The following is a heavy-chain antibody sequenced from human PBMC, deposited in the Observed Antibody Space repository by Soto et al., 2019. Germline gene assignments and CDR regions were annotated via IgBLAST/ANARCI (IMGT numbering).Heavy chain of an antibody. CDR3: AKGREQWLVLDY. CDR2: ISGSGGST. J-gene: IGHJ4*02. Sequence: GGSLRLSCAASGFTFSSYAMSWVRPAPGKGLEWVSAISGSGGSTYYADSVKGRFTISRDNSKNTLYLQMNSLRAEDTAVYYCAKGREQWLVLDYWGQGTLVTVSS. D-gene: IGHD6-19*01. V-gene: IGHV3-23*01. CDR1: GFTFSSYA.